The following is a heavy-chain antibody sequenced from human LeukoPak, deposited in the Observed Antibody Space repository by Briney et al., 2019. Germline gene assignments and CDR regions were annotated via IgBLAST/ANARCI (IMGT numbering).Heavy chain of an antibody. Sequence: PGGSLRLSCAASGFTFSSYAMSWVRQAPGKGLEWVSAIGGGGVNTYYADSVKGRFTISRDNSKNTLYLQMNSLRAEDTAVYYCAKRNQGCMDVWGQGTTVTVSS. CDR1: GFTFSSYA. V-gene: IGHV3-23*01. J-gene: IGHJ6*02. CDR2: IGGGGVNT. CDR3: AKRNQGCMDV. D-gene: IGHD1-14*01.